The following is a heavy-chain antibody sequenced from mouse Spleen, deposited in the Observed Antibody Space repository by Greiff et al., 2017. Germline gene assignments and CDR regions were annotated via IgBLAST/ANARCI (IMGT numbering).Heavy chain of an antibody. J-gene: IGHJ1*01. CDR2: INPNNGGT. V-gene: IGHV1-26*01. Sequence: EVQLQQSGPELVKPGASVKISCKASGYTFTDYYMNWVKQSHGKSLEWIGDINPNNGGTSYNQKFKGKATLTVDKSSSTAYMELRSLTSEDSAVYYCARGDRYGGYFDVWGAGTTVTVSS. CDR1: GYTFTDYY. CDR3: ARGDRYGGYFDV. D-gene: IGHD2-14*01.